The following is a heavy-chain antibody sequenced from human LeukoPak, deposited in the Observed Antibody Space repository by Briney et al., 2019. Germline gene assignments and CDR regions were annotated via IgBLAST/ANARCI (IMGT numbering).Heavy chain of an antibody. D-gene: IGHD5-12*01. Sequence: SETLSLTCTVSGGSISGYYRNWIRQPPGKGLEWIGYIDYSGSTDYNPSLKSRVTISIDTSKNQFSLRLASVTAADSAVYYCARGFDFKSTYFESWGQGTLVTVSS. CDR1: GGSISGYY. V-gene: IGHV4-59*01. CDR2: IDYSGST. CDR3: ARGFDFKSTYFES. J-gene: IGHJ4*02.